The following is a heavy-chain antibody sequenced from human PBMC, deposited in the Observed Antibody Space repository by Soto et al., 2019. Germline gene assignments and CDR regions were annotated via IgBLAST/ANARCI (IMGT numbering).Heavy chain of an antibody. CDR1: GYTFTNYG. D-gene: IGHD6-19*01. CDR2: INAGNGNT. V-gene: IGHV1-3*01. J-gene: IGHJ2*01. CDR3: ARSGYSSGWYHWYFDL. Sequence: GASVKVSCKASGYTFTNYGIHWVRQAPGQRLEWMGWINAGNGNTKYSQNFQGRVTITRDTSASTAYMELSSLRSEDTAVFYCARSGYSSGWYHWYFDLWGRGTLGTVSS.